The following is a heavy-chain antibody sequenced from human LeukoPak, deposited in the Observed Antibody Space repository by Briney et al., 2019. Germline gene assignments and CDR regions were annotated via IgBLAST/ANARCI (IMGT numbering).Heavy chain of an antibody. Sequence: GGSLRLSCAASGFTFSSYAMHWVRQAPGKGLEWVAVISYDGSNKYYADSVKGRFTISRDNSKNTLYLQMNSLRAEDTAVYYCARNHRQYLTGYFDWGQGTLVTVSS. V-gene: IGHV3-30*04. D-gene: IGHD3-9*01. CDR2: ISYDGSNK. CDR1: GFTFSSYA. J-gene: IGHJ4*02. CDR3: ARNHRQYLTGYFD.